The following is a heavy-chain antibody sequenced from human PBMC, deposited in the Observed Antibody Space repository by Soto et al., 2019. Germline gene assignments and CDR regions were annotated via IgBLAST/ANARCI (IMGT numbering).Heavy chain of an antibody. CDR1: GFTVSSNY. D-gene: IGHD3-3*01. CDR3: ARVFPNYYFDY. CDR2: IYSGGST. Sequence: GGSLRLSCAASGFTVSSNYMSWVRPAPGKGLEWVSVIYSGGSTYYADSVKGRFTISRHNSKNTLYLQMNSLRAEDTAVYYCARVFPNYYFDYWGQGTLVTVSS. V-gene: IGHV3-53*04. J-gene: IGHJ4*02.